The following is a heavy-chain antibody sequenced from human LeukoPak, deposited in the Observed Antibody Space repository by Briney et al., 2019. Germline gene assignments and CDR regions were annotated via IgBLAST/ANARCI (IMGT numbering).Heavy chain of an antibody. D-gene: IGHD3-3*01. CDR3: AKGDGISIFGVLIS. J-gene: IGHJ4*02. V-gene: IGHV3-30*18. Sequence: GRSLRLSCAASGFTFSSYGMHWVRPAPGKGLEWVAVILYDGSNKYYLDSVKGRFTISRDNSKNTLYLQMNSLRAEDTAVYYCAKGDGISIFGVLISWGQGTLVTVSS. CDR1: GFTFSSYG. CDR2: ILYDGSNK.